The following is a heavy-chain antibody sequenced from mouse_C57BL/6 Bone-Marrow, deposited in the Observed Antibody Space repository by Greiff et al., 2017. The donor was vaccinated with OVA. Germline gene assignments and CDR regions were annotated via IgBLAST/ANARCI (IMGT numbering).Heavy chain of an antibody. J-gene: IGHJ4*01. D-gene: IGHD2-2*01. Sequence: VQLQQSGAELVRPGASVKLSCTASGFNIKDDYMHWVKQRPEQGLEWIGWIDPENGDTEYASKFQGKATITVDTSSNTAYLQLSSLTSEDTAVYYCTTWATMVTTMDYWGQGTSVTVSS. CDR2: IDPENGDT. CDR3: TTWATMVTTMDY. CDR1: GFNIKDDY. V-gene: IGHV14-4*01.